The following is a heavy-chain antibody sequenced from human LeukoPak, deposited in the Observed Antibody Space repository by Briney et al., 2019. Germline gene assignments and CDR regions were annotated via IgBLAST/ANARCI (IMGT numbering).Heavy chain of an antibody. V-gene: IGHV3-30*03. CDR1: GFTFSSYG. CDR3: ARPSPPGDGYNPPDY. CDR2: ISYDGSNK. J-gene: IGHJ4*02. D-gene: IGHD5-24*01. Sequence: QPGGSLRLSCAASGFTFSSYGMHWVRQAPGKGLEWVAVISYDGSNKYYADSVKGRITISRDNSKNTVFLQMNNLRTEDTAVYFCARPSPPGDGYNPPDYWGQGTLVTVSS.